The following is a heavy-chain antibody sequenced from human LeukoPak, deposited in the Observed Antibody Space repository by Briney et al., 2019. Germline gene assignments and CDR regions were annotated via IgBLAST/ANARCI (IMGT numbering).Heavy chain of an antibody. CDR1: GGSISSYY. J-gene: IGHJ4*02. Sequence: SETLSLTCTVSGGSISSYYWSWIRQPPGKGLEWIGYIYYSGSTNHNPSLKSRVTISVDTSKNQFSLKLSSVTAADTAVYYCARDRGPGYADYWGQGTLVTVSS. CDR3: ARDRGPGYADY. D-gene: IGHD2-8*01. CDR2: IYYSGST. V-gene: IGHV4-59*01.